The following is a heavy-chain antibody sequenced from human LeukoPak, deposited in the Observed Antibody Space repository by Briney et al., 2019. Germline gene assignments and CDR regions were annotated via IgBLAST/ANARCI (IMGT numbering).Heavy chain of an antibody. CDR3: ARRGLSSSYYYYYYMDV. CDR1: GGSISSYY. D-gene: IGHD6-6*01. Sequence: SETLSLTCAVSGGSISSYYWSWIRQPPGKGLEWIGYIYYSGSTNYNPSLKSRVTISVDTSKNQFSLKLSPVTAADTAVYYCARRGLSSSYYYYYYMDVWGKGTTVTVSS. J-gene: IGHJ6*03. CDR2: IYYSGST. V-gene: IGHV4-59*01.